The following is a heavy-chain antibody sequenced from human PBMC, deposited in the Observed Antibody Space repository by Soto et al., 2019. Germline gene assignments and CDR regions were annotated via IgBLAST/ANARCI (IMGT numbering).Heavy chain of an antibody. Sequence: SETLSLTGIVSGGSISSYHWSWIRQPAEKGLEWIGRVYTSGSMNYNPSLKSRVTMSVDTSKNQFSLKLSSVTAADTAVYYCARDAYGSGSYGAYYHYGMDVWGQGSTVTVAS. CDR3: ARDAYGSGSYGAYYHYGMDV. D-gene: IGHD3-10*01. J-gene: IGHJ6*02. CDR2: VYTSGSM. V-gene: IGHV4-4*07. CDR1: GGSISSYH.